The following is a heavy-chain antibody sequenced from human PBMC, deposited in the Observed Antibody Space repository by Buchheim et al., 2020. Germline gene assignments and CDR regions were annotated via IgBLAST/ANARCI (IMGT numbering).Heavy chain of an antibody. CDR2: IWYDGSNK. J-gene: IGHJ4*02. V-gene: IGHV3-33*06. CDR3: AKAHRLNWDFDY. Sequence: QVQLVESGGGVVQPGRSLRLSCAASGFTFSSYGMHWVRQAPGKGLEWVAVIWYDGSNKYYADSVKGRFTISRDNSKNTLYLQMNSLRAEDTAVYYCAKAHRLNWDFDYWGQGTL. D-gene: IGHD7-27*01. CDR1: GFTFSSYG.